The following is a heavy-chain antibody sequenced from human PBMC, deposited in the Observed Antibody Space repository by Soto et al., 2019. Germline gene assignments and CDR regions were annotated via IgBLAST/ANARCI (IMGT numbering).Heavy chain of an antibody. Sequence: SETLSLTCAVYGGSFSGYYWSWIRQPPGKGLEWIGEINHSGSTNYNPSLKSPVTISVATSKNQFSRKLSSVTAADTALYYCARVRFGIAAAGTYGDYVFGKNYYYYYMDVWGKGTTVTVSS. CDR2: INHSGST. D-gene: IGHD6-13*01. J-gene: IGHJ6*03. CDR3: ARVRFGIAAAGTYGDYVFGKNYYYYYMDV. V-gene: IGHV4-34*01. CDR1: GGSFSGYY.